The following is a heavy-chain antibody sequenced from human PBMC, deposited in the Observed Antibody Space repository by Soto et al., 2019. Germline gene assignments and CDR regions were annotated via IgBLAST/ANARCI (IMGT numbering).Heavy chain of an antibody. CDR3: ARESGSGSSVFDY. CDR2: ISYDGSNK. V-gene: IGHV3-30-3*01. D-gene: IGHD3-10*01. J-gene: IGHJ4*02. CDR1: GFTFSSYA. Sequence: ESGGGVVQPGRSLRLSCAASGFTFSSYAMHWVRQAPGKGLEWVAVISYDGSNKYYADSVKGRFTISRDNSKNTLYLQMNSLRAEDTAVYYCARESGSGSSVFDYWGQGTLVTVSS.